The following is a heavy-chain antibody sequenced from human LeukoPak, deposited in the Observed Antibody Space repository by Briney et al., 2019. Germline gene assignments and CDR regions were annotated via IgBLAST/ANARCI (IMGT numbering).Heavy chain of an antibody. Sequence: PSETLSLTCTVSGGSISSYYWSWIRQPAGKGLEWIGRIYTSGSTNYNPSLKSRVTISVDTSKNQFSLKLSSVTAADTAVYYCARDAVYDSSGYPFHPWGQGTLVTVPS. CDR2: IYTSGST. CDR3: ARDAVYDSSGYPFHP. J-gene: IGHJ5*02. CDR1: GGSISSYY. V-gene: IGHV4-4*07. D-gene: IGHD3-22*01.